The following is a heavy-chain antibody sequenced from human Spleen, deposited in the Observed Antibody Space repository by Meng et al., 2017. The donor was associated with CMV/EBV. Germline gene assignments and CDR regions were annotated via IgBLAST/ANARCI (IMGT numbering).Heavy chain of an antibody. D-gene: IGHD6-13*01. CDR2: ISSSSSYI. CDR3: ARDIAAVGNDPDYYYGMDV. J-gene: IGHJ6*02. Sequence: GESLKISCAASGFTFSRYSMNWVRQAPGKGLEWVSSISSSSSYIYYADSVKGRFTISRDNAKNSLYLQMNSLRAEDTAVYYCARDIAAVGNDPDYYYGMDVWGQGTTVTVSS. CDR1: GFTFSRYS. V-gene: IGHV3-21*01.